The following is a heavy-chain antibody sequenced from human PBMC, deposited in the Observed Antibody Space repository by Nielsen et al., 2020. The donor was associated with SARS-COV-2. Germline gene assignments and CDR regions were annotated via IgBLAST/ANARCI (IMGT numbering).Heavy chain of an antibody. J-gene: IGHJ5*02. V-gene: IGHV4-59*01. D-gene: IGHD5-18*01. CDR3: ARAGYSYDYGNWFDP. CDR1: GGSISSYY. Sequence: GSLRLSCTVSGGSISSYYWSWIRQPPGKGLEWIGYIYYSGNTNYNPSLKSRVTISVDTSKNQFSLKLSSVTAADTAMYYCARAGYSYDYGNWFDPWGQGTLVTVSS. CDR2: IYYSGNT.